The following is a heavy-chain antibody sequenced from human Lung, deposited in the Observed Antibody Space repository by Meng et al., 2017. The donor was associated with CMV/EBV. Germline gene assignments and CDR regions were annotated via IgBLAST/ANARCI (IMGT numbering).Heavy chain of an antibody. D-gene: IGHD2-2*02. Sequence: SETLSLTCTVSGGSISSSSYYWGWIRQPPGKGLEWIGSIYYSGSTYYNPSLKSRVTISVDTSKNQFSLKLSSVTAADTAVYYCARDLKSYCSSTSCYINWFDPWXQGTLVXVSS. J-gene: IGHJ5*02. CDR2: IYYSGST. CDR1: GGSISSSSYY. CDR3: ARDLKSYCSSTSCYINWFDP. V-gene: IGHV4-39*07.